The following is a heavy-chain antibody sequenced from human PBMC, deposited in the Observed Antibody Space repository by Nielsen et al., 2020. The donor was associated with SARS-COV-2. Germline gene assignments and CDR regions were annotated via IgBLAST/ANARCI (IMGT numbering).Heavy chain of an antibody. D-gene: IGHD6-19*01. CDR2: ISNSGSVI. J-gene: IGHJ3*02. V-gene: IGHV3-48*03. CDR1: GFTFRNHE. CDR3: ARDPGVAVGEDGFDT. Sequence: GESLKISCAASGFTFRNHEMNWVRQIPGKGLEWVSYISNSGSVISYADSPKSRFTISRDNAQNSLYLQMNSLRVEDTGIYYCARDPGVAVGEDGFDTWGQGTMVTVSS.